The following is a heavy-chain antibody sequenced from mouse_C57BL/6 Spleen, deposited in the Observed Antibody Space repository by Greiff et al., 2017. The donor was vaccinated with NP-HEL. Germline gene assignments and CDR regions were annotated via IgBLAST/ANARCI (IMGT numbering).Heavy chain of an antibody. D-gene: IGHD1-1*01. CDR1: GYTFTSYW. CDR2: IHPNSGST. J-gene: IGHJ4*01. CDR3: ARPNYYGSSYVDYYAMDY. Sequence: VQLQQPGAELVKPGASVKLSCKASGYTFTSYWMHWVKQRPGQGLEWIGMIHPNSGSTNYNEKFKSKATLTVDKSSSTAYMQLSSLTSEDSAVYYCARPNYYGSSYVDYYAMDYWGQGTSVTVSS. V-gene: IGHV1-64*01.